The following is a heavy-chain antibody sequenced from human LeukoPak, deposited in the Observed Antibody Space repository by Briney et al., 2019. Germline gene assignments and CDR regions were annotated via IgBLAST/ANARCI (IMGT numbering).Heavy chain of an antibody. Sequence: SETLSLTCTVSGGSISSYYWSWIRQPPGKGLEWIGYIHYTGTTNYNPSLKSRVTISVDTSKNQFSLKLRSVTAADTAVYYCARDWAGYSSGWYGNGFDPWGQGTLVTVSS. D-gene: IGHD6-19*01. J-gene: IGHJ5*02. V-gene: IGHV4-59*01. CDR3: ARDWAGYSSGWYGNGFDP. CDR1: GGSISSYY. CDR2: IHYTGTT.